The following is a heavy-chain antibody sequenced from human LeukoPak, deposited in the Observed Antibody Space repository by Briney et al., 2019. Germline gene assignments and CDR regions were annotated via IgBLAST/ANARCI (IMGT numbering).Heavy chain of an antibody. CDR1: GGTFSSYA. CDR3: ARTYYYDSSGYYFDY. CDR2: IIPIFDTG. D-gene: IGHD3-22*01. J-gene: IGHJ4*02. V-gene: IGHV1-69*13. Sequence: SVKVSCKASGGTFSSYAISWVRQAPGQGLEWMGGIIPIFDTGNYAQKFQGKLTITADESTSTAYMELSSLRSEDTAVYYCARTYYYDSSGYYFDYWGQGTLVTVSS.